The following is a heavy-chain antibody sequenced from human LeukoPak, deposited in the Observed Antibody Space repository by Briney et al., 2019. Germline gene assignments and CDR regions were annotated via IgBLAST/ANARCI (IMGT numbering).Heavy chain of an antibody. CDR3: AKDRLGGSGSYPSLDAFDI. J-gene: IGHJ3*02. Sequence: PGRSLRLSCAASGFTFDDYAMHWVRQAPGKGLEWVSGISWNSGSIGYADSVKGRFTISRDNAKNSLYLQMNSLRAEDTALYYCAKDRLGGSGSYPSLDAFDIWGQGTMVTVSS. CDR2: ISWNSGSI. CDR1: GFTFDDYA. D-gene: IGHD3-10*01. V-gene: IGHV3-9*01.